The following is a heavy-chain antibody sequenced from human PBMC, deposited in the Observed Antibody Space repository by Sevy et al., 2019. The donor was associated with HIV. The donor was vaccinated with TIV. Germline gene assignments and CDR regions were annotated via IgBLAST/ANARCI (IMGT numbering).Heavy chain of an antibody. CDR2: IYPGDSDT. J-gene: IGHJ1*01. Sequence: GESLKISCKGSGYSFTSYCIGWVRQMPGKGLEWMGIIYPGDSDTRYSPSFQGQVTISADKSISTAYLQWSSLKASDTAMYYCARAEGYSSSTEYFQHWGQGTLVTVSS. D-gene: IGHD6-6*01. V-gene: IGHV5-51*01. CDR1: GYSFTSYC. CDR3: ARAEGYSSSTEYFQH.